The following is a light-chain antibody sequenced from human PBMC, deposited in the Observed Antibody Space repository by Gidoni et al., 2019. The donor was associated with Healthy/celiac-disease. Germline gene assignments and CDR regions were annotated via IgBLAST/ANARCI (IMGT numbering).Light chain of an antibody. CDR3: QQYNS. CDR1: QSISSW. CDR2: KAS. J-gene: IGKJ2*01. Sequence: DIQMTQSPSTLSASVGDRVTITCRASQSISSWLAWYQQKPGKAPKRLIYKASSLESGVPSRFSGSGSGTEFTLTISSLQPDDFATYYCQQYNSFGQGTKLEIK. V-gene: IGKV1-5*03.